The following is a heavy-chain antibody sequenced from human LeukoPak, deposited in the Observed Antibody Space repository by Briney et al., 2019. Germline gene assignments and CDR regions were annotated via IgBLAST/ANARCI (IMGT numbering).Heavy chain of an antibody. V-gene: IGHV4-30-2*01. Sequence: SQTLSLTCTVSGGSISSGDYYWSWIRQPPGKGLEWIGYIYHSGSTYYNPSLKSRVTISVDRSKNQFSLKLSSVTAADTAVYYCARDSRLVKAFDIWGQGTMVTVSS. CDR3: ARDSRLVKAFDI. J-gene: IGHJ3*02. CDR2: IYHSGST. CDR1: GGSISSGDYY. D-gene: IGHD3-22*01.